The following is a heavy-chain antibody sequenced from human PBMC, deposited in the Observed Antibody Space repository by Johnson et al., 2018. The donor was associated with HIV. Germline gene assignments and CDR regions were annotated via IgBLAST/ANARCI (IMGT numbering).Heavy chain of an antibody. J-gene: IGHJ3*02. D-gene: IGHD6-6*01. CDR3: AKANGQLGGAFDI. Sequence: EVQVVESGGGLVKPGGSLRLSCAASGFTFSDYYMTWVRQAPGKGLEWVANIKQDGSEKYYVDSVKGRFTISRDNAKNSLYLQMNSLRAEDTAVYYCAKANGQLGGAFDIWGQGTMVTVSS. CDR2: IKQDGSEK. CDR1: GFTFSDYY. V-gene: IGHV3-7*05.